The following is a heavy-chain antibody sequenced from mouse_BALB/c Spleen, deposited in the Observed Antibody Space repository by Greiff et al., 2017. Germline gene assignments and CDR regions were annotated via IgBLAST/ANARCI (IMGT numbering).Heavy chain of an antibody. CDR2: IWSGGST. Sequence: VQLQESGPGLVQPSQSLSITCTVSGFSLTSYGVHWVRQSPGKGLEWLGVIWSGGSTDYNAAFISRLSISKDNSKSQVFFKMNSLQANDTAIYYCARKDYRYDGYAMDYWGQGTSVTVSS. D-gene: IGHD2-14*01. CDR3: ARKDYRYDGYAMDY. J-gene: IGHJ4*01. V-gene: IGHV2-2*02. CDR1: GFSLTSYG.